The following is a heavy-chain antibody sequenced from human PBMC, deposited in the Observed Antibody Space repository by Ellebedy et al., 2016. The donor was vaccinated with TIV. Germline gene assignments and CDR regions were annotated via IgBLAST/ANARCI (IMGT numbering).Heavy chain of an antibody. J-gene: IGHJ4*02. D-gene: IGHD5-18*01. CDR2: INPNSGGT. V-gene: IGHV1-2*02. CDR3: AREGYSYGSFDY. CDR1: GYTFTSYY. Sequence: AASVKVSCKASGYTFTSYYIHWVRQAPGQGLEWMGWINPNSGGTNYAQGFQGRVTMTRDTSISTAYMELSRLRSDDTAVYYCAREGYSYGSFDYWGQGTLVTVSS.